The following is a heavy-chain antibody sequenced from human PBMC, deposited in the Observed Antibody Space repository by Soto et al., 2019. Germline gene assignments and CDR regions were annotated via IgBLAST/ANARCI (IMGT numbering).Heavy chain of an antibody. CDR3: ARVPRYFDSAYNWFDP. V-gene: IGHV4-34*01. Sequence: SETLSLTCAVYGGSFSGYYWSCIRQPPGKGLEWIGEINHSGSTNYNPSLKSRVTKSVDTSKNQFSLKLSSVTAADTAVYYCARVPRYFDSAYNWFDPWGQGTLVTVSS. CDR2: INHSGST. CDR1: GGSFSGYY. J-gene: IGHJ5*02. D-gene: IGHD3-9*01.